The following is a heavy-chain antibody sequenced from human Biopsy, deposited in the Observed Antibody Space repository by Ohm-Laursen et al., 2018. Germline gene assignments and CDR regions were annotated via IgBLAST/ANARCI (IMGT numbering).Heavy chain of an antibody. CDR3: VRGVHYYDPYHYYALDV. Sequence: GTLSLTCAVYGESFNGYYWSWIRQTPGKGLEWIGEINHSGRTNYNPSLKSRVTISVDTSKNQFSLKVRSVTAADTAVYYCVRGVHYYDPYHYYALDVWGQGTTVTVSS. D-gene: IGHD3-22*01. V-gene: IGHV4-34*01. CDR2: INHSGRT. CDR1: GESFNGYY. J-gene: IGHJ6*02.